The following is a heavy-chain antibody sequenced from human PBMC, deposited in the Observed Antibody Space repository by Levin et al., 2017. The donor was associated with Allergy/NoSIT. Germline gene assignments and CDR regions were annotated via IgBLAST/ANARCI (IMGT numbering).Heavy chain of an antibody. CDR1: GFTFSSYS. V-gene: IGHV3-48*02. Sequence: PSETLSLTCAASGFTFSSYSISWVRQAPGKGLEWVSYISSRSSTIYYADSVKGRFTISRDNAKNSLYLQMNSLRDEDTAVYYCARGGSSSWSFDYWGQGTLVTVSS. CDR3: ARGGSSSWSFDY. D-gene: IGHD6-13*01. J-gene: IGHJ4*02. CDR2: ISSRSSTI.